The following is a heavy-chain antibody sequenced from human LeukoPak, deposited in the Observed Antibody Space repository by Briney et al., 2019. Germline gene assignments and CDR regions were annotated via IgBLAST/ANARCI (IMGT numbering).Heavy chain of an antibody. D-gene: IGHD1-26*01. CDR1: AFTFSDYS. CDR3: ARDRLKSGSYYFDY. J-gene: IGHJ4*02. Sequence: GGSLRLSCAASAFTFSDYSMNWVRQAPGKGLEWVSYISGRSSTIYYADSVKGRFTISRDNAKSSMYLQMNSLRAEDTAVYYCARDRLKSGSYYFDYWGKGTLVTVSS. V-gene: IGHV3-48*01. CDR2: ISGRSSTI.